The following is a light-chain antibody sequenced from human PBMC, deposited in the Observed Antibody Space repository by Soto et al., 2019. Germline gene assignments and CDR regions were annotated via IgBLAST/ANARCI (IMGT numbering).Light chain of an antibody. CDR2: DAS. J-gene: IGKJ4*01. V-gene: IGKV3-11*01. CDR3: QQRSDWPTT. Sequence: EIVLTQSPATLSLSPGDRATLSCRASQTVSSYLAWYQQKPGQAPRLLIYDASSRATGIPARFSGSGSGTDFTLTVTRLAPEDFAVYYCQQRSDWPTTFGRGTKVEIK. CDR1: QTVSSY.